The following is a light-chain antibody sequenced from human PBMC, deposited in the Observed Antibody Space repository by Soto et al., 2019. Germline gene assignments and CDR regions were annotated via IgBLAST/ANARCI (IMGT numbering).Light chain of an antibody. J-gene: IGLJ1*01. CDR2: EGT. CDR1: TSDVGGYNL. Sequence: QSVLTRPASVSGSPGQSITISCSGTTSDVGGYNLVSWYQQHTAKAPKLLIYEGTQRPSGVSSRFSGSKSGNTASLTISGLQAEDEADYYCCSYASSSSYVFGTGTKVTVL. V-gene: IGLV2-23*01. CDR3: CSYASSSSYV.